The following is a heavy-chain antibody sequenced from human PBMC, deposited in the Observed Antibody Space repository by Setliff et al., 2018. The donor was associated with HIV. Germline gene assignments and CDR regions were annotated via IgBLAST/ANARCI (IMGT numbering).Heavy chain of an antibody. CDR2: INHSGST. CDR3: ARSDLDNGSGYFDYYSYYMDV. CDR1: GGSFSAYY. V-gene: IGHV4-34*01. J-gene: IGHJ6*03. D-gene: IGHD3-22*01. Sequence: TSETLSLTCAVYGGSFSAYYWTWIRQPPGKGLEWIGEINHSGSTNYNPSLKSRVTISVDTSKNQFSLKLRSVTAADTAIYYCARSDLDNGSGYFDYYSYYMDVWGRGTTGTVS.